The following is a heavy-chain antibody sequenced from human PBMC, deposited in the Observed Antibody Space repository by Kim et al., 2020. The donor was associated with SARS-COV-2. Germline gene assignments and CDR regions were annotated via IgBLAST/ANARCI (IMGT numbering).Heavy chain of an antibody. CDR3: ARGRYSSSWYVWYFDL. Sequence: LKSRVTISVDASKTQFALKLSSVTAADTAVYYCARGRYSSSWYVWYFDLWGRGTLVTVSS. V-gene: IGHV4-34*01. D-gene: IGHD6-13*01. J-gene: IGHJ2*01.